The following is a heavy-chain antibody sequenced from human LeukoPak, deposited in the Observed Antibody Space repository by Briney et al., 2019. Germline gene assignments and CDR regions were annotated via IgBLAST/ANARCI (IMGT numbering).Heavy chain of an antibody. J-gene: IGHJ4*02. CDR2: IDPGDSYT. CDR1: GYSFTSYW. V-gene: IGHV5-10-1*01. Sequence: GESLRISCKGPGYSFTSYWISWVRQMPGKGLEWMGRIDPGDSYTNYSPSFQGHVTISADKSISTAYLQWSSLKASDTAMYYCATTPEGPYDSSGYYYDDYWGQGTLVTVSS. CDR3: ATTPEGPYDSSGYYYDDY. D-gene: IGHD3-22*01.